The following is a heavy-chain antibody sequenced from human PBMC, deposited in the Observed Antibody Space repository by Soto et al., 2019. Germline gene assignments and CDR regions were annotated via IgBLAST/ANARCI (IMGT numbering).Heavy chain of an antibody. J-gene: IGHJ4*02. CDR2: ISGSGGST. D-gene: IGHD6-13*01. Sequence: SCKASGYTFSSYAMSWVRQAPGKGLEWVSAISGSGGSTYYADSVKGRLTISRDNSKNTLYLQMNSLRAEDTAVYYCAKVGSSWYFFGYWGQGTLVTVSS. V-gene: IGHV3-23*01. CDR1: GYTFSSYA. CDR3: AKVGSSWYFFGY.